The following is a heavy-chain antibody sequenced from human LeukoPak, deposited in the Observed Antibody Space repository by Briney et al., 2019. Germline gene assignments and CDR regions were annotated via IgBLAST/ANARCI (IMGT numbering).Heavy chain of an antibody. CDR2: IKHDGSEK. J-gene: IGHJ4*02. D-gene: IGHD3-3*01. V-gene: IGHV3-7*01. Sequence: GGSLKLSCAASGFIFTNYFMSWVRQAPGKGLEWVASIKHDGSEKYYVDSVRGRFTISRDNTMNSLYLQMSSLRAEDTAVYYCATDRGWRTSGYYLYYFEYWGQGTLVTYSS. CDR3: ATDRGWRTSGYYLYYFEY. CDR1: GFIFTNYF.